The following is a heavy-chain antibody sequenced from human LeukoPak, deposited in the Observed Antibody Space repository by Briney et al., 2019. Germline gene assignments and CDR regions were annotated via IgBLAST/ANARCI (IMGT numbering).Heavy chain of an antibody. V-gene: IGHV1-69*04. Sequence: SVKVSCKASGGTFSSYAISWVRQAPGQGLEWMGRIIPILGIANYAQKFQGRGTITADKSTSTAYMELSSLRSEDTAVYYCARDPPPDAFDIWGQGTMVTVSS. J-gene: IGHJ3*02. CDR2: IIPILGIA. CDR1: GGTFSSYA. CDR3: ARDPPPDAFDI.